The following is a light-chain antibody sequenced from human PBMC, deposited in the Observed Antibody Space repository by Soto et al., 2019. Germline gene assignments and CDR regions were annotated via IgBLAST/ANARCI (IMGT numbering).Light chain of an antibody. CDR2: VNSDGSH. J-gene: IGLJ3*02. V-gene: IGLV4-69*01. CDR3: QTWGTGFWV. CDR1: SGHSNYA. Sequence: QPVLTQSPSASASLGASVKLTCTLSSGHSNYAVAWHQQQSEKGPRYLMKVNSDGSHTKGDGIPDRFSGSSSGAERYLTISSLQSEDEADYYCQTWGTGFWVFGGGTKLTVL.